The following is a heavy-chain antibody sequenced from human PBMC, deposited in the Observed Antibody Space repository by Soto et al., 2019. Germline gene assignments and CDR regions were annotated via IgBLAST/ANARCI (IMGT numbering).Heavy chain of an antibody. CDR3: ARGFAIDWYTYYFDY. Sequence: SETLSLTCTVSGGSISSGGYYWSWIRQHPGKGLECIGYIYYSGSTYYNPSLKSRVTISIDTSKNQFSLQLNSVTAADTAVYYCARGFAIDWYTYYFDYWGQGPLVTSPQ. V-gene: IGHV4-31*03. J-gene: IGHJ4*02. CDR2: IYYSGST. D-gene: IGHD3-9*01. CDR1: GGSISSGGYY.